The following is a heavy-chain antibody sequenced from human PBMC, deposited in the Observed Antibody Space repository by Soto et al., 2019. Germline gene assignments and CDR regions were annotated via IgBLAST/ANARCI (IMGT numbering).Heavy chain of an antibody. V-gene: IGHV4-39*01. D-gene: IGHD6-19*01. CDR2: IYYSGHT. J-gene: IGHJ5*02. CDR3: ARILWSSGWSRFDP. CDR1: GGSISSSSYY. Sequence: QLQLQESGPGLVKPSETLSLTCSVSGGSISSSSYYWGWLRQSPVQGLEWIGSIYYSGHTYYNASLKIRVTISVDTSKNQFSLNLSSVTAADTAVYYCARILWSSGWSRFDPWGQGTLVIVSS.